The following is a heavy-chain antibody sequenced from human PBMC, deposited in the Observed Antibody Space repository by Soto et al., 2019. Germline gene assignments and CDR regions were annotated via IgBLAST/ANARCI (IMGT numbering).Heavy chain of an antibody. CDR2: IKSKTDGGTT. D-gene: IGHD2-2*01. CDR1: GFTFSNAW. Sequence: WGSLRLSFASSGFTFSNAWMSWVRQAPGKGLEWVGRIKSKTDGGTTDYAAPLKGRFTISRDDSKNTLYLQMNSLKTEDTAVYYCTTDSTYPSAFDIWGQGTMVTVSS. V-gene: IGHV3-15*01. J-gene: IGHJ3*02. CDR3: TTDSTYPSAFDI.